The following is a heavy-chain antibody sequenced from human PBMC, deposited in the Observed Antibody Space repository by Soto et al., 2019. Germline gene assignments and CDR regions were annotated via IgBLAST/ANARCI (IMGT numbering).Heavy chain of an antibody. J-gene: IGHJ4*02. Sequence: PGGSLRLSCAASGFTFSSYGMHWVRQAPGKGLEWVAVISYDGSNKYYADSAKGRFTISRDNSKNTLYLQMNSLRAEDTAVYYCAKPQLRYFDWLSPFDYWGQGTLVTVFS. CDR2: ISYDGSNK. CDR1: GFTFSSYG. CDR3: AKPQLRYFDWLSPFDY. D-gene: IGHD3-9*01. V-gene: IGHV3-30*18.